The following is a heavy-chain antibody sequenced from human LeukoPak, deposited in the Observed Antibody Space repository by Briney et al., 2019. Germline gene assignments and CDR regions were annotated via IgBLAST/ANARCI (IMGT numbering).Heavy chain of an antibody. Sequence: ASVKVSCKASGYTFTSYGISWVRQAPGQGLEWMGWINAYNGNTNYAQKLQGRVTMTTDTSTSTAYMELRSLRSDDTAVYYCARDRPIQLWSNNWFDPWGQGTLVTVSS. J-gene: IGHJ5*02. CDR2: INAYNGNT. V-gene: IGHV1-18*01. D-gene: IGHD5-18*01. CDR1: GYTFTSYG. CDR3: ARDRPIQLWSNNWFDP.